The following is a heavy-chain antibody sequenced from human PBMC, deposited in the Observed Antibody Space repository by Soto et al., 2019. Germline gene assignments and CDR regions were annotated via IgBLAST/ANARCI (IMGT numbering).Heavy chain of an antibody. Sequence: EVQLVESGGGLVQPGGSLRLSCAASGLTVSRKYMSWVRQAPGKGLEWVSVIYSGGSTYYADSVKGRFIISRDNSKNTLYLQMNSLRAEDTAVYYCAGWTKEWALGGYYMDVWGKGTTVTVSS. CDR3: AGWTKEWALGGYYMDV. CDR2: IYSGGST. V-gene: IGHV3-66*01. J-gene: IGHJ6*03. CDR1: GLTVSRKY. D-gene: IGHD2-8*01.